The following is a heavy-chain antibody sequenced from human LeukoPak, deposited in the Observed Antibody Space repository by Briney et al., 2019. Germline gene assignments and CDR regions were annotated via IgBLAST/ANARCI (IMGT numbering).Heavy chain of an antibody. Sequence: PSETLSLTCTVSGGSISSYYWSWIRQPAGKGLEWIGRIYTSGSTNYNPSLKSRVTISVDKSKNQFSLKLSSVTAADTAVYYCAREPVAGTSFDYWGQGTLATVSS. J-gene: IGHJ4*02. CDR2: IYTSGST. CDR3: AREPVAGTSFDY. V-gene: IGHV4-4*07. D-gene: IGHD6-19*01. CDR1: GGSISSYY.